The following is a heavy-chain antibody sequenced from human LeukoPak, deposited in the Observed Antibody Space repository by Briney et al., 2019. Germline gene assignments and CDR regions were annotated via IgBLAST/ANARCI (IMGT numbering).Heavy chain of an antibody. Sequence: PSETLSLTCTVSGYSISSGYYWGWIRQPPGKGLEWIGSIYHSGSTYYNPSLKSRVTISVDTSKNQFSLKLSSVTAADTAVYYCARGLYSYGSLFDYWGQGALVTDSS. CDR3: ARGLYSYGSLFDY. CDR1: GYSISSGYY. CDR2: IYHSGST. J-gene: IGHJ4*02. D-gene: IGHD5-18*01. V-gene: IGHV4-38-2*02.